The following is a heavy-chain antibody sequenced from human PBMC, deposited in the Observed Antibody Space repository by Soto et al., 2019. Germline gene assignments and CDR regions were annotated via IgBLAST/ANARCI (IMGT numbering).Heavy chain of an antibody. CDR2: IRIDSNHI. CDR1: GFIFTSYS. Sequence: EVQLVESGGGLVQPGGSLRLSCAASGFIFTSYSMNWVRQAPGKGLEWLSYIRIDSNHIGYADSVRGRFTISSDIAKNALYLQMNSLRDEHTAVYYCARDLSYAVDYWGQGPLVTVSS. V-gene: IGHV3-48*02. J-gene: IGHJ4*02. CDR3: ARDLSYAVDY. D-gene: IGHD1-26*01.